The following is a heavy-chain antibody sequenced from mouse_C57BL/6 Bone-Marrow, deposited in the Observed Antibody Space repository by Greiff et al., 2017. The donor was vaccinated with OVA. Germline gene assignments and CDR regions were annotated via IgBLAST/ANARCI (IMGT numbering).Heavy chain of an antibody. CDR3: TGFYYGY. Sequence: EVKLMESGGGLVQPGGSMKLSCVASGFTFSNYWMNWVRQSPEKGLEWVAQIRLKSDNYATHYAESVKGRFTISRDDSKSSVYLQMNNLRAEDTGIYYCTGFYYGYWGQGATLTVSS. CDR1: GFTFSNYW. CDR2: IRLKSDNYAT. J-gene: IGHJ2*01. D-gene: IGHD1-1*01. V-gene: IGHV6-3*01.